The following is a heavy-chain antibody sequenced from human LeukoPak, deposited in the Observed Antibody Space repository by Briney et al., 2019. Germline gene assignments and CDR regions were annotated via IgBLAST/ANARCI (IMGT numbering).Heavy chain of an antibody. Sequence: PGGSLRLSCAASGFTFSSYAMSWVRQAPGKGLEWVSGISVSGGSTYYADSVKGRFTISRDNSKNTLYLQMNSLRAEDTAVYYCATRKGGYCYGYSDHWGQGTLVTVSS. V-gene: IGHV3-23*01. J-gene: IGHJ4*02. CDR1: GFTFSSYA. CDR2: ISVSGGST. D-gene: IGHD5-18*01. CDR3: ATRKGGYCYGYSDH.